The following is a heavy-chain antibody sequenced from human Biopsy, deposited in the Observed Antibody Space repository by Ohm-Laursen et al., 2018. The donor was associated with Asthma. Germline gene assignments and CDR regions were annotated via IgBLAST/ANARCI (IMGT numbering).Heavy chain of an antibody. J-gene: IGHJ4*02. Sequence: SLRLSCSASGFTFHNYVMHWVRQAPGKGLEWVAGIFFDGSNKYYADSVMGRFTISRDNSKDTLYLQVNSLRGDDTAVYYCARGKTWGRSYYFDYWGQGTLVTVSS. CDR3: ARGKTWGRSYYFDY. CDR2: IFFDGSNK. D-gene: IGHD6-6*01. CDR1: GFTFHNYV. V-gene: IGHV3-30-3*01.